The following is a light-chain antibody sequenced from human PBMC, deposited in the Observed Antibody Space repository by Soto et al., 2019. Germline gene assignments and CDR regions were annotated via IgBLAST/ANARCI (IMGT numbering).Light chain of an antibody. CDR1: QSVSSN. Sequence: EIVMTQSPATLSVSPGERATLSCSASQSVSSNLAWYQQKPGQAPRLLIYGASTRATGIPARFSGSGSGTEFTLTISSLQSEDFAVYYCQQYNNWPPTWTVGQGTKV. CDR3: QQYNNWPPTWT. J-gene: IGKJ1*01. V-gene: IGKV3-15*01. CDR2: GAS.